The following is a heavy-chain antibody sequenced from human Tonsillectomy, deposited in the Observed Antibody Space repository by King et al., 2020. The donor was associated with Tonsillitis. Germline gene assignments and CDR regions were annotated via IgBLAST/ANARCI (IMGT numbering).Heavy chain of an antibody. CDR3: ASGQGWGTYYYDSSGYLLY. J-gene: IGHJ4*02. D-gene: IGHD3-22*01. V-gene: IGHV4-39*01. CDR1: GCSISSSSYY. CDR2: IYYSGST. Sequence: QLQESVPGLVKPSETLSLTCTVSGCSISSSSYYLGWIRQPPGKRLEWIGSIYYSGSTYYNPSLKSRVTISVDTSKNQFSLKLSSVTAADTAVYYCASGQGWGTYYYDSSGYLLYWGQGTLVTVSS.